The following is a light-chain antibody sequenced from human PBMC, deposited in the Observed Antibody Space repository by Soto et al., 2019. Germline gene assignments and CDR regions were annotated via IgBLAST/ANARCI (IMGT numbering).Light chain of an antibody. V-gene: IGKV3-20*01. CDR1: QSVSASY. Sequence: DIVLTQSPGTLSLSPGERATLSCRASQSVSASYLACYQQKPGQPPRLLIYGASSRATGIPDRFSGSGSGTDFTLTISRLEPEDFAVYYCQQYGSSPPFGGGTKVDIK. CDR3: QQYGSSPP. CDR2: GAS. J-gene: IGKJ4*01.